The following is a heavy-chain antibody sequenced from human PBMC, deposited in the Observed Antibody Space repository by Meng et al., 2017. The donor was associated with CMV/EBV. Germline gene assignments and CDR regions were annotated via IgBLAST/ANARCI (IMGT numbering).Heavy chain of an antibody. CDR1: GGSISSSCYY. J-gene: IGHJ5*01. CDR3: ARNIVVVPAATNWFDP. CDR2: IYYSGST. V-gene: IGHV4-39*06. Sequence: SETLSLTCTVSGGSISSSCYYWGWIRHPPGKGLEWFGSIYYSGSTYYNPSLKSRVTISVDTSENQFTLKLSSVTAAGTAVYYCARNIVVVPAATNWFDPWGQGTLVTVSS. D-gene: IGHD2-2*01.